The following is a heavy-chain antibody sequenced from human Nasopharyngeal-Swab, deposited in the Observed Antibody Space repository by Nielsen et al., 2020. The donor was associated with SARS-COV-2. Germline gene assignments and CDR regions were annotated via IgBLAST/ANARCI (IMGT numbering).Heavy chain of an antibody. D-gene: IGHD3-22*01. Sequence: WVRQAPGQGLEWMGRINPNSGGTNYAQKFQGRVTMTRDMSTSTAYMELSSLRSEDTAVYYCAASLPYDSSGSYRWGQGTLVTVSS. J-gene: IGHJ1*01. V-gene: IGHV1-2*06. CDR3: AASLPYDSSGSYR. CDR2: INPNSGGT.